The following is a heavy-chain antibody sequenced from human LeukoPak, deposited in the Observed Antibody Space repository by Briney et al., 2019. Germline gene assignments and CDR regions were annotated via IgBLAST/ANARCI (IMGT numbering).Heavy chain of an antibody. V-gene: IGHV3-53*01. Sequence: GGSLRLSWAASGFTVSSNYMSWVRQAPGKGLEWVSIIYSGGSTFYADSVKGRFTISRDNSKNTLHLQMNSLRAEDTAVYYCARVGSGWYLYYFDYWGQGTLVTVSS. J-gene: IGHJ4*02. D-gene: IGHD6-19*01. CDR3: ARVGSGWYLYYFDY. CDR2: IYSGGST. CDR1: GFTVSSNY.